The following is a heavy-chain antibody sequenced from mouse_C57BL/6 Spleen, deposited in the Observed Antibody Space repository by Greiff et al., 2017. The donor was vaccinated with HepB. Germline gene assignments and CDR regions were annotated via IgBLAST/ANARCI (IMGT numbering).Heavy chain of an antibody. V-gene: IGHV1-69*01. CDR2: IDPSDSYT. J-gene: IGHJ3*01. Sequence: VQLQQPGAELVMPGASVKLSCKASGYTFTSYWMHWVKQRPGQGLEWIGEIDPSDSYTNYNQKFKGKSTLTVDQSSSTAYMQLSSLTSEDSAVYYCARYSLGGYYFAYWGQGTLVTVSA. D-gene: IGHD2-3*01. CDR1: GYTFTSYW. CDR3: ARYSLGGYYFAY.